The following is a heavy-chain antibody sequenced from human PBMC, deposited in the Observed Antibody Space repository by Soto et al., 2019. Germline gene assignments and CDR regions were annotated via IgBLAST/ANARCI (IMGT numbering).Heavy chain of an antibody. J-gene: IGHJ5*02. D-gene: IGHD3-10*01. CDR2: INHSGST. CDR1: GGSFSDYY. V-gene: IGHV4-34*01. CDR3: AREGRYYASGRFWWFDP. Sequence: SETLSLTCAVYGGSFSDYYWSWIRQPPGKGLEWIGEINHSGSTNYNPSLKSRVTISVDTSKNQFSLKLSSVTAADTAVYYCAREGRYYASGRFWWFDPWGQGALVTVSS.